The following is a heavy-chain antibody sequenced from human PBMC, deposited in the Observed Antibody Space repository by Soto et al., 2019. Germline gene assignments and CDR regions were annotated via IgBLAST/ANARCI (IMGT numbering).Heavy chain of an antibody. J-gene: IGHJ4*02. V-gene: IGHV3-48*02. D-gene: IGHD2-21*01. CDR2: ISSAGDLI. Sequence: VSLRLSCTASGFTVSDYSVNWVRQAPGKGLEWISYISSAGDLILYADSVKGRFTIARDIAKNSLYLQMDSLRDEDSAVYYCATWAIAVGGEGFWGQGTLVTVSS. CDR1: GFTVSDYS. CDR3: ATWAIAVGGEGF.